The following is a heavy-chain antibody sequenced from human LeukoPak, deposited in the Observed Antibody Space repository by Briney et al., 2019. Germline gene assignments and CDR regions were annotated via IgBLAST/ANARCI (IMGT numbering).Heavy chain of an antibody. CDR1: GFTFSTYS. Sequence: GGSLRLSCAASGFTFSTYSLNWVRQAPGKGLEWVSYISSSSSTIYYADSVKGRFIISRDNAKNSLYLQMNSLRAEDTAVYYCARARGITWIRLWSLDYWGQGTLVTVSS. CDR2: ISSSSSTI. CDR3: ARARGITWIRLWSLDY. V-gene: IGHV3-48*01. D-gene: IGHD5-18*01. J-gene: IGHJ4*02.